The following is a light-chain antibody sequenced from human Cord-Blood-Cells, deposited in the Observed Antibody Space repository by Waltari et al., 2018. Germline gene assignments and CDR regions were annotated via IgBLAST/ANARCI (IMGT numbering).Light chain of an antibody. CDR1: SSDVGSYNL. J-gene: IGLJ2*01. V-gene: IGLV2-23*01. CDR2: EGS. Sequence: QSALTQPASVSGSPGQSITISCTGTSSDVGSYNLVSWYQQPPGKAPKLMIYEGSKRPSGVSNRFSGSKSGNTASLTISGLQAEDEADYYCCSYAGSEGVFGGGTKLTVL. CDR3: CSYAGSEGV.